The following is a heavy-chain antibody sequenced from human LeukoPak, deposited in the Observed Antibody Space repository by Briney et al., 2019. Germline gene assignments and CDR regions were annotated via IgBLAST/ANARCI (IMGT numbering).Heavy chain of an antibody. V-gene: IGHV4-34*01. D-gene: IGHD3-10*01. CDR2: IHYSGGS. J-gene: IGHJ5*02. CDR1: GGSLHGYY. Sequence: KTSETLSLTCDVDGGSLHGYYWTWIRQPPGKGLEWIGEIHYSGGSNYNASLKSRATISLDTAKNQFSLKVSLVTAADTAVYFCARGGGPRRSWLGLWGQGTLVTVSS. CDR3: ARGGGPRRSWLGL.